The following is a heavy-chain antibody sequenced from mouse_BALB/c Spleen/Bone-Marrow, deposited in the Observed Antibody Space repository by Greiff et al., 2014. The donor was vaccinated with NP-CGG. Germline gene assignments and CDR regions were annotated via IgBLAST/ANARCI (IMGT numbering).Heavy chain of an antibody. CDR2: IWADGST. V-gene: IGHV2-9*02. D-gene: IGHD1-2*01. CDR3: ARITTATGAMDY. Sequence: QVQLKESGPGLVAPSQSPSITCTVSGFSLTSYGVHWVRQPPGKGLEWLGVIWADGSTNYNSALMSRLSISKDNSKSQVFFKMSSLQTDDTAMYYCARITTATGAMDYWGQGTSVTVSS. J-gene: IGHJ4*01. CDR1: GFSLTSYG.